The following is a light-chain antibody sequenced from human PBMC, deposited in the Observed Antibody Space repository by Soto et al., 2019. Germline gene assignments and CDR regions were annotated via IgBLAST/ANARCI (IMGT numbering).Light chain of an antibody. CDR2: AAS. CDR3: QQSYFPPVT. V-gene: IGKV1-39*01. Sequence: DIQMTQSPSSLSASVEDRVIITCRASQSISNHLNWYQQKPGKAPKLLIFAASSLHSGVPSRFSGSGSGTDFTLTISSLQPDDFATYYCQQSYFPPVTFGQGTKVDIK. J-gene: IGKJ1*01. CDR1: QSISNH.